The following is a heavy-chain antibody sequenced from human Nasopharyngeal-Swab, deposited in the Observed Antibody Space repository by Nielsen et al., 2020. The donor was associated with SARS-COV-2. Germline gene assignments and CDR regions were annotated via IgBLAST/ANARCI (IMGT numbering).Heavy chain of an antibody. Sequence: SEKVSCKASGGTFSSYASSWVRQAPGQGLEWMGRILPILGIANYAQKFQGRVTMTEDTSTDTACMELSSLRSEDTAVYYCATREPSIIGATTPYDAFDIWGQGTMVTVSS. CDR2: ILPILGIA. CDR1: GGTFSSYA. D-gene: IGHD1-26*01. J-gene: IGHJ3*02. CDR3: ATREPSIIGATTPYDAFDI. V-gene: IGHV1-69*04.